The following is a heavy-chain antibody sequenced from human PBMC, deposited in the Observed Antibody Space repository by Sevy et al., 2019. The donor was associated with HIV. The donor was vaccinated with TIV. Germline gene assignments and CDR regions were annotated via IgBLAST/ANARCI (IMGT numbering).Heavy chain of an antibody. V-gene: IGHV4-30-4*01. CDR3: ANKRGSTHGPFDY. J-gene: IGHJ4*02. CDR2: IHYTGGT. D-gene: IGHD1-26*01. Sequence: SETLSLTCTVSGGSLSSSDSYWSWIRQPPGKGLEWLGYIHYTGGTYYNPVLKSRVAMSVDTSEEQFSLRLSFLTAADTALYYCANKRGSTHGPFDYWGQGILVTVSS. CDR1: GGSLSSSDSY.